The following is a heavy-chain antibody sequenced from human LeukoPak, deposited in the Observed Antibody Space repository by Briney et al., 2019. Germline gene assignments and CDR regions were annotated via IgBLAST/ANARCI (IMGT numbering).Heavy chain of an antibody. D-gene: IGHD3-22*01. CDR3: VREAPYYSSGYYFDY. CDR2: IYYSGST. V-gene: IGHV4-59*01. CDR1: GGSNSSYY. Sequence: SETLSLTCTVSGGSNSSYYWRWIRQPPGKGLEWVGYIYYSGSTNYNPSLKSRVTISVDTSKNQFSLKLSSVTAADTAVYYCVREAPYYSSGYYFDYWGQGTLVTVSS. J-gene: IGHJ4*02.